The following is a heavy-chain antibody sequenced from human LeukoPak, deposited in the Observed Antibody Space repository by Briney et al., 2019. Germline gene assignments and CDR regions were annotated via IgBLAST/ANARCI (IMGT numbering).Heavy chain of an antibody. CDR3: ARDYSWAVDY. CDR2: IRSDGSDT. CDR1: GFTFSRYG. J-gene: IGHJ4*02. V-gene: IGHV3-30*02. D-gene: IGHD5-18*01. Sequence: GGSLRLSCAASGFTFSRYGMHWVRQAPGKGLEWVAFIRSDGSDTYYEDSVKGRFTISRDDSRNTLYLQMNSLRAEYTAVYYCARDYSWAVDYWGQGTPVTVSS.